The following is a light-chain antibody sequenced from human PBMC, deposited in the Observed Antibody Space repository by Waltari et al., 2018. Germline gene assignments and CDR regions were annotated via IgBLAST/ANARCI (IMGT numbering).Light chain of an antibody. Sequence: EIVMTQSPATLSVSPGERATLPCRASQSVSSNLAWYQQKPGQAPRLLIYGASTRATGIPARFSGSGSGTEFTLTISSLQSEDFAVYYCQQYNNWLPTFGGGTKVEIK. CDR3: QQYNNWLPT. CDR2: GAS. CDR1: QSVSSN. V-gene: IGKV3-15*01. J-gene: IGKJ4*01.